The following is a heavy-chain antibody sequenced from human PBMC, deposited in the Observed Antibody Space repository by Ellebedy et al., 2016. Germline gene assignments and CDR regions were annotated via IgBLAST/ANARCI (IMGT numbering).Heavy chain of an antibody. V-gene: IGHV1-46*01. CDR3: ARKDSGTYYSYFDY. D-gene: IGHD1-26*01. CDR2: INPGGGGT. J-gene: IGHJ4*02. Sequence: ASVKVSCXASGYTFTSYYIHWVRQAPGQGLEWVGVINPGGGGTAYAQKFQDRVTVTRDTATGTVYMELRSLGSEDTAMYYCARKDSGTYYSYFDYWGQGTLVAVSS. CDR1: GYTFTSYY.